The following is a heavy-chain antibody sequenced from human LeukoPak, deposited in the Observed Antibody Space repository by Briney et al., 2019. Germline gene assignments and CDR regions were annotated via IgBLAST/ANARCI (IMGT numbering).Heavy chain of an antibody. CDR2: ISGSGGST. Sequence: GGSLRLSCAASGFTFSSYAMSWVRQAPGKGLEWVSAISGSGGSTYYADSVKGRFTISRDNSKNTLYLQMNSLRAEDTAVYYCGRFVVVPAAILYFDYWGQGTLVTVSS. CDR1: GFTFSSYA. V-gene: IGHV3-23*01. D-gene: IGHD2-2*01. J-gene: IGHJ4*02. CDR3: GRFVVVPAAILYFDY.